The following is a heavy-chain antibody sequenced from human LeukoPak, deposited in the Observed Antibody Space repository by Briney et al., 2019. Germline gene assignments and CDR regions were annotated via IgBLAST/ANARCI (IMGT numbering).Heavy chain of an antibody. V-gene: IGHV3-11*04. J-gene: IGHJ4*02. D-gene: IGHD6-13*01. Sequence: PGGSLRLSCAASGFTFSDYYMSWIRQAPGKGLEWVSYISSSGSTIYYADSVKGRFTVSRDNAKNSLYLQMNSLRAEDTAVYYCAKDLGGGAAAGPPLDYWGQGTLVTVSS. CDR3: AKDLGGGAAAGPPLDY. CDR2: ISSSGSTI. CDR1: GFTFSDYY.